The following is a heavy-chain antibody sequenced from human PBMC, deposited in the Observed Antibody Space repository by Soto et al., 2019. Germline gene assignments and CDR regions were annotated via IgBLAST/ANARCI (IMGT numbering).Heavy chain of an antibody. Sequence: EVQLVESGGGLVQPGGSLRLSCAASGFSFSNYWMHWVRHAPGKGLVCVSRINNDGSSTSHADSVKGRFTIFRDNAKNTVYLQMNSLRVEDTAVYYCASLKAGNIWGQGTTVTVSS. CDR1: GFSFSNYW. J-gene: IGHJ3*02. CDR2: INNDGSST. CDR3: ASLKAGNI. V-gene: IGHV3-74*01.